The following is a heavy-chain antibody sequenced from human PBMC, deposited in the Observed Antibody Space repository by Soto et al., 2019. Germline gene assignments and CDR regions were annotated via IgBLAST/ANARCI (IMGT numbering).Heavy chain of an antibody. Sequence: GGSLRLSCAASGFTFSSYWMSWVRQAPGKGLEWVANIKQDGSEKYYVDSVKGRFTISRDNAKNSLYLQMNSLRAEDTAVYYCARDRYIGWELSKLSYYYGMDVWGQGTTVTVSS. CDR2: IKQDGSEK. CDR3: ARDRYIGWELSKLSYYYGMDV. V-gene: IGHV3-7*05. J-gene: IGHJ6*02. CDR1: GFTFSSYW. D-gene: IGHD1-26*01.